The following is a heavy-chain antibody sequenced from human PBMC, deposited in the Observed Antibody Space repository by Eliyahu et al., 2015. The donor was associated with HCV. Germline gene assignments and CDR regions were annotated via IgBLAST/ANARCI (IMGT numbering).Heavy chain of an antibody. J-gene: IGHJ4*02. CDR2: IYYSEST. D-gene: IGHD3-10*01. V-gene: IGHV4-39*01. Sequence: QLQLQESGPGLVKPSETLXLTCTVXGGSIXXNSXXWGWXRQPPGKGLEWIGIYYSESTNYNPSLKSRVTISVDTSRNQFSLKLTSVTAADTAVYYCARQGPSGRTFDYWGQGTLVTVSS. CDR3: ARQGPSGRTFDY. CDR1: GGSIXXNSXX.